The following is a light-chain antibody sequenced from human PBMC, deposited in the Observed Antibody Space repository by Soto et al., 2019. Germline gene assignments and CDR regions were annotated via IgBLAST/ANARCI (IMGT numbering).Light chain of an antibody. CDR2: DTS. CDR1: QTLSNSF. J-gene: IGKJ5*01. CDR3: QQYGTSIT. Sequence: EIVLTQSPCTLSLSPGERATLSCRASQTLSNSFIAWYQQKPGQAPRLLIYDTSSRATGVPDRYSASGSGTDFTLTISRLEPEDFAVFFCQQYGTSITFGQGTRLEIK. V-gene: IGKV3-20*01.